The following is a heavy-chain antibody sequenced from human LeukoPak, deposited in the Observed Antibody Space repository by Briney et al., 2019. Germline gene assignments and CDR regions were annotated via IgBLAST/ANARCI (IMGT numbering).Heavy chain of an antibody. D-gene: IGHD6-19*01. Sequence: ASVKVSCKASGYTFTGYYMHWVRQAPGQGLEWMGWINHNSGGTNYAQKFQGRVIMTRDTSISTAYMELSRLRSNATAASYCGSSVAVHLIFYWGQGTLVTVSS. CDR2: INHNSGGT. CDR3: GSSVAVHLIFY. V-gene: IGHV1-2*02. CDR1: GYTFTGYY. J-gene: IGHJ4*02.